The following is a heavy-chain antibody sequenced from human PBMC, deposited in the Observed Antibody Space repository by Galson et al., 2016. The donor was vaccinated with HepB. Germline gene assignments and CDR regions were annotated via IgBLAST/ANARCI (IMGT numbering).Heavy chain of an antibody. D-gene: IGHD1-26*01. V-gene: IGHV1-46*01. Sequence: SVKVSCKGSGYTFINYYIHWVRQAPGQGLEWVGLINPDGGSTTLPQKLQGRITMTSDTSSSTVYMDLCSLTSEDTAVYFCATGGMVGPRANESFDLWGQGTMVTVSS. CDR1: GYTFINYY. CDR3: ATGGMVGPRANESFDL. J-gene: IGHJ3*01. CDR2: INPDGGST.